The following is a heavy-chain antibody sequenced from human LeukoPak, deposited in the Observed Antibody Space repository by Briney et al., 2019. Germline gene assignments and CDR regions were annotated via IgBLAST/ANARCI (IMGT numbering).Heavy chain of an antibody. J-gene: IGHJ4*02. D-gene: IGHD3-9*01. V-gene: IGHV3-30*14. Sequence: GGSLRLSCEASGFTFSTYPMHWVRQAPDKGLEWVAMISHHGSNEYYADSVKGRFTISRDNSKNTLYLQMKNPRVEDTAIYYCARVHDTTGYYHYFDSWGQGTLVTVSS. CDR3: ARVHDTTGYYHYFDS. CDR1: GFTFSTYP. CDR2: ISHHGSNE.